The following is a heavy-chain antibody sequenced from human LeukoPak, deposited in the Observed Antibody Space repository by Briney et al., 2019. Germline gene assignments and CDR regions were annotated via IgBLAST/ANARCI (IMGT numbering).Heavy chain of an antibody. J-gene: IGHJ5*02. CDR1: GGSMSSYY. CDR2: IYTSGST. CDR3: ARWDGSGGSCYWEGWFDP. Sequence: SETLSLTCTVSGGSMSSYYWSWIRQPAGKALEWIGRIYTSGSTNYNPSLKSRVTMSVDTSKNQFSLKLSSVTAADTAVYYCARWDGSGGSCYWEGWFDPWGQGTLVTVSS. V-gene: IGHV4-4*07. D-gene: IGHD2-15*01.